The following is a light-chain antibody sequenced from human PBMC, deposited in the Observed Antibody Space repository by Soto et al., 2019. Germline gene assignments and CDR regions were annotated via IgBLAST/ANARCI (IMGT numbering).Light chain of an antibody. J-gene: IGLJ3*02. CDR3: SSYAASNNFYFV. CDR2: EVT. CDR1: SSDVGGYNY. Sequence: QSALTQPPSASGSPGQSVTISCTGTSSDVGGYNYVSWYQQYPGRAPKLMIYEVTKRPSGVPDRFSGSTSANTASLTVSGLQAEDEADYYCSSYAASNNFYFVFGGGTKLTVL. V-gene: IGLV2-8*01.